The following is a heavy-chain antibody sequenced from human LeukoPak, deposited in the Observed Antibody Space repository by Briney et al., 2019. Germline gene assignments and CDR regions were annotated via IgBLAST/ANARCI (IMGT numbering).Heavy chain of an antibody. CDR1: GYTFTSYG. CDR2: ISAYNGNT. Sequence: ASVKVSCKASGYTFTSYGISWVRQAPGQGLEWMGWISAYNGNTNYAQKLQGRVTMTTDISTSTAYMELRSLRSDDTAVYYCARDIYGYYYYYYGMDVWGQGTTVTVSS. CDR3: ARDIYGYYYYYYGMDV. V-gene: IGHV1-18*01. J-gene: IGHJ6*02. D-gene: IGHD4-17*01.